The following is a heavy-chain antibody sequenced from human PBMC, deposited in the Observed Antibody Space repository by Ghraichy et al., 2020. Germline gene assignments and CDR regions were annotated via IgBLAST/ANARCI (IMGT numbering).Heavy chain of an antibody. CDR2: FYYSGST. Sequence: ESLNISCTVSGGSISSYYWSWIRQPPGKGLEWIGYFYYSGSTNYNPSLKSRVTISVDTSKNQFSLKLSSVTAADTAVYYCARAEIAAAGTGWFDPWGQGTLVTVSS. D-gene: IGHD6-13*01. CDR3: ARAEIAAAGTGWFDP. V-gene: IGHV4-59*01. CDR1: GGSISSYY. J-gene: IGHJ5*02.